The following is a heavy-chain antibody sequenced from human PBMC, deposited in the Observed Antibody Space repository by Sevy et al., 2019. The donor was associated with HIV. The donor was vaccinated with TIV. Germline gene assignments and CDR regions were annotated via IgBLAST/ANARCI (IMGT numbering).Heavy chain of an antibody. CDR1: GFTVSGNY. CDR2: IFSGGNT. J-gene: IGHJ6*02. Sequence: GGSLRLSCAASGFTVSGNYMSWVRQAPGKGLEWVSGIFSGGNTHFADSVKGRFTISRDNSKNTLSLQMNSLSAEDTAVYYCAREDIVLGEGNYYGMDVWGQGTTVTVSS. D-gene: IGHD2-15*01. V-gene: IGHV3-66*01. CDR3: AREDIVLGEGNYYGMDV.